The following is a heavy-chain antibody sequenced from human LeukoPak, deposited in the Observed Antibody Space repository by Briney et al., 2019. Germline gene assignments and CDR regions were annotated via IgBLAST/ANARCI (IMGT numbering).Heavy chain of an antibody. D-gene: IGHD6-6*01. CDR2: ISSSGSTI. CDR3: PRVYSSSSGKGMDV. V-gene: IGHV3-48*03. CDR1: GFTFSNYE. Sequence: PGGSLRLSCAASGFTFSNYEMNWVRQAPGKGLEWVSYISSSGSTIYYADSVKGRFTISRDNAENSLYLQMNSLRAEDTAVYFCPRVYSSSSGKGMDVWGQGTTVTVSS. J-gene: IGHJ6*02.